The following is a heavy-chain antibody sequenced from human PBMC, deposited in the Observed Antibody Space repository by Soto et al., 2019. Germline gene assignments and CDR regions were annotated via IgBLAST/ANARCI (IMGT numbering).Heavy chain of an antibody. V-gene: IGHV4-31*03. CDR3: AREASANGQAFDI. CDR1: GGSVSSGDFY. Sequence: QVQLQESGPGLVKPSQTLSLTCTVSGGSVSSGDFYWSWIRQLPGKGLEWVGHIYYSGSTYYNPSLKSRVTTSLDTSKNRFSLKLNSMTAADTAVYYCAREASANGQAFDIWGHGTMVTVSS. J-gene: IGHJ3*02. CDR2: IYYSGST.